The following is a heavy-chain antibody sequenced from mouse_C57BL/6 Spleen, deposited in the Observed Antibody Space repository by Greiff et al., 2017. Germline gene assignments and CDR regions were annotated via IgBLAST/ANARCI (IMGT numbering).Heavy chain of an antibody. CDR3: ARDGGYWYFGV. J-gene: IGHJ1*03. Sequence: QVHVKQPGAELVRPGSSVKLSCTASGYTFTSYWMDWVKQRPGQGLEWIGNIYPSGSETHYNQKFKGKATLTADKSSSTAYMQLSSLTSEDSAVYCCARDGGYWYFGVWGTGTTVTVSS. CDR1: GYTFTSYW. CDR2: IYPSGSET. V-gene: IGHV1-61*01.